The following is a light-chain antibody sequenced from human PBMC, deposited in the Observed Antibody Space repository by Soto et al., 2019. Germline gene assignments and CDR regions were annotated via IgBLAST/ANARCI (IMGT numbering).Light chain of an antibody. J-gene: IGKJ1*01. CDR2: KAS. CDR1: QTISTW. Sequence: DIQMTQSPPTLSASVGDRVTITCRASQTISTWLAWYQQKPGKAPKLLIYKASKLENGVPSRFSGSGSGTEFTLTISSLQPDDFATYYCQQYNSYSKFGQGTKVDNK. CDR3: QQYNSYSK. V-gene: IGKV1-5*03.